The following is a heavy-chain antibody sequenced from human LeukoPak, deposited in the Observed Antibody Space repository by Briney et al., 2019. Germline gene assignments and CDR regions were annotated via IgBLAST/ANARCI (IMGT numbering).Heavy chain of an antibody. Sequence: GESLKISCKGSGYSLTSYWIGWVRQMPGKGLEWMGIIYPGDSDTRYSPSFQGQVTISADKSISTAYLQWSSLKAPDTAMYYCARGYYDSSGYFTWPFDYWGQGTLVTVSS. J-gene: IGHJ4*02. D-gene: IGHD3-22*01. CDR3: ARGYYDSSGYFTWPFDY. CDR2: IYPGDSDT. CDR1: GYSLTSYW. V-gene: IGHV5-51*01.